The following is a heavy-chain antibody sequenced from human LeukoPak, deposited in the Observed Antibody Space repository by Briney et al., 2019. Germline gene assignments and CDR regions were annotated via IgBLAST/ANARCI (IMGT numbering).Heavy chain of an antibody. CDR1: GFTFSSYS. CDR3: AKTRDDFWSGYSSPSFDI. J-gene: IGHJ3*02. V-gene: IGHV3-21*01. Sequence: GGSLRLSCAASGFTFSSYSMNWVRQAPGEGLEWVSSISSSSSYIYYADSVKGRFTISRDNAKNSLYLQMNSLRAEDTAVYYCAKTRDDFWSGYSSPSFDIWGQGTMVTVSS. D-gene: IGHD3-3*01. CDR2: ISSSSSYI.